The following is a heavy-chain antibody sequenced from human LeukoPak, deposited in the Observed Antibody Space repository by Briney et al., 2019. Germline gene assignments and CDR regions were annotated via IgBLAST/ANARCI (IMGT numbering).Heavy chain of an antibody. Sequence: SETLSLTCTVSGGSISSYYWSWIRQPPGKGLEWIGYIYYSGSTNYNPSLKSRVTISVDTSKNQFSLKLSSVTAADTAVYYCARSPLVVPAAIEFDYWGQGTLVTVSS. CDR3: ARSPLVVPAAIEFDY. CDR2: IYYSGST. V-gene: IGHV4-59*01. J-gene: IGHJ4*02. D-gene: IGHD2-2*01. CDR1: GGSISSYY.